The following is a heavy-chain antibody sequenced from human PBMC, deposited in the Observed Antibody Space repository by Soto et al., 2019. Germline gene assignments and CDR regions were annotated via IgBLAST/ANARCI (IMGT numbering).Heavy chain of an antibody. V-gene: IGHV3-49*03. CDR3: TSAMDYGDYDAFDI. J-gene: IGHJ3*02. Sequence: EVQLVESGGGLVQPGRSLRLSCTASGFTFGDYAMSWFRQAPGKGLEWVGFIRSKAYGGKTEYAASVKGRFTISRDDYQSIAYLQMNSMKTEYRAVYYGTSAMDYGDYDAFDIWGQGTMVTVSS. CDR1: GFTFGDYA. CDR2: IRSKAYGGKT. D-gene: IGHD4-17*01.